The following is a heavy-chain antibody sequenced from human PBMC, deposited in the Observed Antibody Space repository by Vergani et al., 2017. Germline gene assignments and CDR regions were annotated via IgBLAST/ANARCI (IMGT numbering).Heavy chain of an antibody. CDR2: IYYSGST. V-gene: IGHV4-59*01. J-gene: IGHJ3*02. CDR1: GGSISSYY. Sequence: QVQLQESGPGLVKPSETLSLTCTVSGGSISSYYGSGIRQRPGKGLEWIGYIYYSGSTNYNPSLKSRVTISVDTSKNQFSLKLSSVTAADTAVYYCARAHCSSTSCYRRHAFDIWGQGTMVTVSS. D-gene: IGHD2-2*01. CDR3: ARAHCSSTSCYRRHAFDI.